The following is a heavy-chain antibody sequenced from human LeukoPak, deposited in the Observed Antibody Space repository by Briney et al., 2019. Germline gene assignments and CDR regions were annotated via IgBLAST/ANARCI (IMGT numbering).Heavy chain of an antibody. D-gene: IGHD6-19*01. Sequence: GGSLRLSCAASGFTFRTYSMSWVRQAPGKGLEWVANINQDESEKYYVASVKGRFTISRDNAKNSLYLQMNSLRAEDTAAYYCARRAVAGTYYFDYWGQGTLVTVSS. V-gene: IGHV3-7*01. J-gene: IGHJ4*02. CDR2: INQDESEK. CDR3: ARRAVAGTYYFDY. CDR1: GFTFRTYS.